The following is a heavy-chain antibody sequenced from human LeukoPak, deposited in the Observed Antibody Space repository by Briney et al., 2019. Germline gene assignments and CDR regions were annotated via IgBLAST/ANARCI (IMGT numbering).Heavy chain of an antibody. CDR3: ARGRGPLRVEFGD. J-gene: IGHJ4*02. Sequence: PSETLFLTCNGSGGSPRCHHCSRIREGPGEGLEGIGFIFSGGSTNYNPSLKSRVSISMDTSQNQFSLKLTSVTAADTAVYYCARGRGPLRVEFGDWGQGALVTVSS. D-gene: IGHD3-16*01. V-gene: IGHV4-4*09. CDR1: GGSPRCHH. CDR2: IFSGGST.